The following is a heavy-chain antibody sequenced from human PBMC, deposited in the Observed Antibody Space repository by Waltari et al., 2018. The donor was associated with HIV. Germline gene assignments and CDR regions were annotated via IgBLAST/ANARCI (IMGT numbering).Heavy chain of an antibody. D-gene: IGHD3-9*01. CDR2: IYYTGDT. J-gene: IGHJ1*01. V-gene: IGHV4-39*01. CDR1: GASMRRKHYY. CDR3: ARQHAYTSDWFSQASFFNY. Sequence: LQLKESGPGLVKPSDTLSLPCAVSGASMRRKHYYLAWIRQSPGERLEWIATIYYTGDTYFVPSLKNRTSISVDSSKNLLSLSLASVTAADTAIYYCARQHAYTSDWFSQASFFNYWGPGTLVTVSS.